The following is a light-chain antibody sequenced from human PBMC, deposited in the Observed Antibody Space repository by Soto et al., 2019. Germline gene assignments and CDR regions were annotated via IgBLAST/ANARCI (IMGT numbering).Light chain of an antibody. CDR3: RSYTSSSTVV. J-gene: IGLJ2*01. CDR1: SSDVAGYNY. CDR2: EVI. V-gene: IGLV2-14*01. Sequence: QSALTQPASVSGSPGQSITISCTGTSSDVAGYNYVSWYQQHPGKAPKLMIYEVINRPSGVSNRFSGSKSGNTASLTISGLQAEDEADYYCRSYTSSSTVVFGGGTKVTVL.